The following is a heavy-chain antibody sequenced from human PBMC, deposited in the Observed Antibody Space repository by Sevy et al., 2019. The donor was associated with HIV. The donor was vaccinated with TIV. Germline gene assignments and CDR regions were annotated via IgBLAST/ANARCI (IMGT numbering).Heavy chain of an antibody. CDR2: ISYEGSNK. CDR1: GFTFSSYA. Sequence: GGSLRLSCAASGFTFSSYAMHWVRQAPGKGLEWVAVISYEGSNKNYADSVKGRFTISRDNSKNTLYLQMNSLRAEDTAVYYCARERGGSWRYYGMDVWGQGTTVTVSS. D-gene: IGHD6-13*01. J-gene: IGHJ6*02. CDR3: ARERGGSWRYYGMDV. V-gene: IGHV3-30-3*01.